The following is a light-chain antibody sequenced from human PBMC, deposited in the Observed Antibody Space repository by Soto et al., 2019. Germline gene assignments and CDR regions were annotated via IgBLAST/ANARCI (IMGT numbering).Light chain of an antibody. J-gene: IGLJ7*01. CDR1: SSDIGAYNY. V-gene: IGLV2-14*01. CDR2: EVS. Sequence: SVLTQPASVSGSPGQSITISCTGTSSDIGAYNYVSWYQQYPGKAPKLMIYEVSNRPSGVSNRFSGSKSGDTASLTISGLQAEDEADYYCSSYTTTSTAVFGGGTQLTVL. CDR3: SSYTTTSTAV.